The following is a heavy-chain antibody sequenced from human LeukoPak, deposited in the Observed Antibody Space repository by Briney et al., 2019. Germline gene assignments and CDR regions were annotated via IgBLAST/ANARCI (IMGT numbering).Heavy chain of an antibody. J-gene: IGHJ4*02. V-gene: IGHV4-39*07. Sequence: PSETLSLTCTVSGGSISSSSYYWGWLRQPPGKGLEWIGSIYYSGSTYYNPSLKSRVTISVDTSKNQFSLKLSSVTAADTAVYYCASSGSYPRYWGQGTLVTVSS. D-gene: IGHD1-26*01. CDR1: GGSISSSSYY. CDR3: ASSGSYPRY. CDR2: IYYSGST.